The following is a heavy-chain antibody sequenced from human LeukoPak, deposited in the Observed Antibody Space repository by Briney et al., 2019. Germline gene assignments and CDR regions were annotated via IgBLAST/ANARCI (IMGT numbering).Heavy chain of an antibody. J-gene: IGHJ4*02. CDR3: ARAAHYGSGSYAFDY. CDR1: GGSISSGGYY. V-gene: IGHV4-31*03. CDR2: IYYSGST. Sequence: PSETLSLTCPVSGGSISSGGYYWSWIRQHPGKGLEWIGYIYYSGSTYYNPSLKSRVTISVDTSKNQFSLKLSSVTAADTAVYYCARAAHYGSGSYAFDYWGQGALVTVSS. D-gene: IGHD3-10*01.